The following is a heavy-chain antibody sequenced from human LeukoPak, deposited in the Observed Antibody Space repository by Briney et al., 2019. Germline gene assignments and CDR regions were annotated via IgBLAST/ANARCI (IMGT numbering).Heavy chain of an antibody. V-gene: IGHV3-33*06. D-gene: IGHD3-9*01. CDR3: AKEGDILTGYYIGYYFDY. Sequence: PGRSLRLSCAASGFTFSSYGMHWVREAPGKGLEWVAGIWYDGSNKYYADSVKVRFTISRDNSKNTLYLQMNSLRAEDTAVYYCAKEGDILTGYYIGYYFDYWGQGTLVTVSS. J-gene: IGHJ4*02. CDR2: IWYDGSNK. CDR1: GFTFSSYG.